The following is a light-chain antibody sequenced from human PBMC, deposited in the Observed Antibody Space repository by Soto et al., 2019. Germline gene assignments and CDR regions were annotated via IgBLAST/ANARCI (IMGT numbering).Light chain of an antibody. CDR3: QQSYTTLFT. CDR1: QSISNY. J-gene: IGKJ3*01. V-gene: IGKV1-39*01. CDR2: AAS. Sequence: DIQMTQSPSSLSASVGDRVTITCRASQSISNYLNWYQQKPGKAPKLLIYAASSLQSGVPSRFSVSGSGTDFTLTISSLQPDDFATYSYQQSYTTLFTFGPGTNVDI.